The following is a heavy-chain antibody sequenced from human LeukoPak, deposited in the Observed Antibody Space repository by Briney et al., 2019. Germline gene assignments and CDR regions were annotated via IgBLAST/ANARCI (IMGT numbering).Heavy chain of an antibody. CDR3: AKDQYSSSWYYFDY. Sequence: GGSLRLSCAASGFTFSSYAMSWVRQAPGKGLEWVSAISGSGGSTYYADSVKGRFTISRDNSKNTLYLQMSSLRAEDAAVYYCAKDQYSSSWYYFDYWGQGTLVTVSS. D-gene: IGHD6-13*01. CDR2: ISGSGGST. CDR1: GFTFSSYA. J-gene: IGHJ4*02. V-gene: IGHV3-23*01.